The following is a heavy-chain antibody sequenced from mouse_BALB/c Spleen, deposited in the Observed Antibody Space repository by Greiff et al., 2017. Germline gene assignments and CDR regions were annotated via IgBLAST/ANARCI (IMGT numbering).Heavy chain of an antibody. J-gene: IGHJ4*01. CDR2: ISSGGSYT. CDR1: GFTFSSYT. CDR3: TREGYGNYVGAMDY. V-gene: IGHV5-6-4*01. Sequence: EVQLVESGGGLVKPGGSLKLSCAASGFTFSSYTMSWVRQTPEKRLEWVATISSGGSYTYYPDSVKGRFTISRDNAKNTLYLQMSSLKSEDTAMYYCTREGYGNYVGAMDYWGQGTSVTVSS. D-gene: IGHD2-10*02.